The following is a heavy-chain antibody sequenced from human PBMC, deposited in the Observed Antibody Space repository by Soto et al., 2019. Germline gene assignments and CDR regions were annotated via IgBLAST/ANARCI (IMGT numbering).Heavy chain of an antibody. Sequence: ASVKVSCKASGYTFTSYGISWVRQAPGQGLEWMGWISAYNGNTNYAQKLQGRVTMTTDTSTSTAYMELRSLRSDDTAVYYCARNPSSNYDILTGAPRYYYGMDVWGQGTTVTVSS. V-gene: IGHV1-18*01. CDR2: ISAYNGNT. D-gene: IGHD3-9*01. CDR3: ARNPSSNYDILTGAPRYYYGMDV. J-gene: IGHJ6*02. CDR1: GYTFTSYG.